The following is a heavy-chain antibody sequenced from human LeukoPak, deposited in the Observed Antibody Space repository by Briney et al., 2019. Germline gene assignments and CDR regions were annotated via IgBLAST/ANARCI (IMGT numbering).Heavy chain of an antibody. CDR3: ARGVGFGEFVFDY. J-gene: IGHJ4*02. CDR2: IYYSGRT. CDR1: GGSISSSSSY. V-gene: IGHV4-39*07. D-gene: IGHD3-10*01. Sequence: SETLSLTCTVSGGSISSSSSYWGWIRQPPGKGLEWIGNIYYSGRTYYNPSLKSRVTISVDTSKNQFSLKLSSVTAADTAVYYCARGVGFGEFVFDYWGQGILVTVSS.